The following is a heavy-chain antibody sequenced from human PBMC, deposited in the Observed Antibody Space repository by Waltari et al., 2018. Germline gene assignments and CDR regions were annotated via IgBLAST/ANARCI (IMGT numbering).Heavy chain of an antibody. V-gene: IGHV3-73*01. CDR2: IRRQPYNYAT. J-gene: IGHJ4*02. D-gene: IGHD6-19*01. CDR1: GFRYSGPT. Sequence: EVQVVESGGGLVQPGGSLKRSCATAGFRYSGPTIHWVRQTSGKWLEWVVRIRRQPYNYATAYSASVKGRFTISRDDSKNTAYLQMNNLMTEDTAVYYCSGGEVTGTDFWGQGTLVTVSS. CDR3: SGGEVTGTDF.